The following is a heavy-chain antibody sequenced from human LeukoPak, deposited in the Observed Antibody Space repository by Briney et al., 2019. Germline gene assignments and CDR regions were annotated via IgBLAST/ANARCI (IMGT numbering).Heavy chain of an antibody. CDR2: MNPNSGNT. D-gene: IGHD6-19*01. CDR3: ASLSIAVAGYYFDY. CDR1: GYTFTSYD. V-gene: IGHV1-8*01. J-gene: IGHJ4*02. Sequence: ASVKVSCKASGYTFTSYDINWVRQATGQGLEWMGWMNPNSGNTGYAQKFQGRVTMTRNTSISTAYMELSSLRSEDTAVYYCASLSIAVAGYYFDYWGQGTLVTVSS.